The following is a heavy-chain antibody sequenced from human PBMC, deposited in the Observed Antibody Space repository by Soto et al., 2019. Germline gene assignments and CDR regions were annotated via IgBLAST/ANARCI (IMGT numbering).Heavy chain of an antibody. CDR2: IYPGDSDT. CDR3: ASQEMATKNVDAFDI. Sequence: EVQLVQSGAEVKKPGESLKISCKGSGYSFTSYWIGWVRQMPGKGLECMGIIYPGDSDTRYSPSFQGQVTISADKSIXTAYLQGSSLKASDTAMYYCASQEMATKNVDAFDIWGQGTMVTVSS. D-gene: IGHD5-12*01. J-gene: IGHJ3*02. V-gene: IGHV5-51*01. CDR1: GYSFTSYW.